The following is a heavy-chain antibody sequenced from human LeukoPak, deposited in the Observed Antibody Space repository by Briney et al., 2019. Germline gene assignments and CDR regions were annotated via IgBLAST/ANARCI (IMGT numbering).Heavy chain of an antibody. Sequence: PGGSLRLSCAASGFTFDDYGMSWVRQAPGKGLEWVSGINWNGGSTVYADSVKGRFTISRDNAKNSLYLQMNSLRAEDTALYYCARWPRAVTGYYYMDVWGKGTTVTVSS. CDR3: ARWPRAVTGYYYMDV. CDR2: INWNGGST. D-gene: IGHD2-8*02. CDR1: GFTFDDYG. J-gene: IGHJ6*03. V-gene: IGHV3-20*04.